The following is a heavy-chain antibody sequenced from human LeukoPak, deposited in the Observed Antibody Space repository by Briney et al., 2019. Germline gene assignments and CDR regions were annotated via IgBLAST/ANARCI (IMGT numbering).Heavy chain of an antibody. Sequence: GRSLRLSCAASGFTFSSYAMSWVRQAPGKGLEWVSAISGSGGSTYYADSVKGRFTISRDNSKNTLYLQMNSLRAEDTAVYYCARPLPLGYSGSFSPFDYWGQGTLVTVSS. J-gene: IGHJ4*02. CDR3: ARPLPLGYSGSFSPFDY. CDR2: ISGSGGST. V-gene: IGHV3-23*01. D-gene: IGHD1-26*01. CDR1: GFTFSSYA.